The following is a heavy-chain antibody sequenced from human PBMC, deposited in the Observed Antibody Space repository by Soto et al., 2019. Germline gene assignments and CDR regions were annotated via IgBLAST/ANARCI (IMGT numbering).Heavy chain of an antibody. Sequence: VTLKESGPVLVKPTETLTLRCTVSGLSITDSEMGVSWIRQPPGQPLEWLAHIDSSGEKSYRTFLKSRLAIYKDTSKSQIVLTMTNMDPADTATYYCARRHLAVAVSPWFDPWGQGILVTVSS. CDR1: GLSITDSEMG. CDR2: IDSSGEK. CDR3: ARRHLAVAVSPWFDP. D-gene: IGHD6-19*01. V-gene: IGHV2-26*01. J-gene: IGHJ5*02.